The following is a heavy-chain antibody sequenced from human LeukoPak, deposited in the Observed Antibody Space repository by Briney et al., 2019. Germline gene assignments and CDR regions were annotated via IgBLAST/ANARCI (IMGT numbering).Heavy chain of an antibody. CDR3: ARRGIATRTSLFDY. Sequence: SQTLSLTCTVSGVSISSGGYYWSWIRQHPGKGLEWIGYIYYSGSTYYNPSLKSRVTISVDTSKNQFSLKLSSVTAADTAVYYCARRGIATRTSLFDYWGQGTLVTVSS. V-gene: IGHV4-31*03. CDR1: GVSISSGGYY. J-gene: IGHJ4*02. D-gene: IGHD6-6*01. CDR2: IYYSGST.